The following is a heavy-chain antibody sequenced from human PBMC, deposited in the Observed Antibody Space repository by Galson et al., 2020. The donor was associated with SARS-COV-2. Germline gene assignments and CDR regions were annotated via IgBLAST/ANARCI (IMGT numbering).Heavy chain of an antibody. CDR1: GFTVSSNY. D-gene: IGHD3-3*01. Sequence: GGSLRLSCAASGFTVSSNYMSWVRQAPGKGLEWVSVIYSGGSTYYADSVKGRFTISRDNSKNTLYLQMNSLRAEDTAVYYCARALNDFWSGYLMPSYFDYWGQGTLVTVSS. J-gene: IGHJ4*02. V-gene: IGHV3-66*01. CDR3: ARALNDFWSGYLMPSYFDY. CDR2: IYSGGST.